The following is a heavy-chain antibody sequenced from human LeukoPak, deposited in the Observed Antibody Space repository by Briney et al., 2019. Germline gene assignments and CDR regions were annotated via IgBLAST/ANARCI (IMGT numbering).Heavy chain of an antibody. J-gene: IGHJ6*02. CDR1: GFSFGTYS. V-gene: IGHV3-21*01. CDR2: LSSSSSHI. CDR3: ARDLWEAVAGTYGVDV. Sequence: GGSLRLSCAGSGFSFGTYSMNWVRQAPGKGLELVSSLSSSSSHIYYGDSVRGRFTISRDNAKKSLYLQMNSLRAEDTAVYYCARDLWEAVAGTYGVDVWGQGTTVTVSS. D-gene: IGHD6-19*01.